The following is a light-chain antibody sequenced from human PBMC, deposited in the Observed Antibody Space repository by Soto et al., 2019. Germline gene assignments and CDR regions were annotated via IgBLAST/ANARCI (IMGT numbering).Light chain of an antibody. V-gene: IGKV3-20*01. J-gene: IGKJ4*01. Sequence: EIVLTQSPGTLSLSPGERATLSCRASQSVSSSYLAWYQQKPGQAPRLLIYGASSRATGIPDRFSGSGSGTDFTLNISRLDPEDFEVYYCHQYDSSPLTFGGGTKVEIK. CDR1: QSVSSSY. CDR3: HQYDSSPLT. CDR2: GAS.